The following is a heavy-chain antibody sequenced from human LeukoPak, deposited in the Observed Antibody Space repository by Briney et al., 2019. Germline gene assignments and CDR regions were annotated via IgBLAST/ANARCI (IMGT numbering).Heavy chain of an antibody. V-gene: IGHV3-9*01. CDR3: AKQDCSGGSCEFDY. CDR2: ISWNSGSI. D-gene: IGHD2-15*01. Sequence: PGGSLRLSCAASGFTFDDYAMHWVRQAPGKGLEWVSGISWNSGSIGYADSVKGRFTFSRDNAKNSLYLQMNSLRAEDTALYYCAKQDCSGGSCEFDYWGQGTLVTVSS. J-gene: IGHJ4*02. CDR1: GFTFDDYA.